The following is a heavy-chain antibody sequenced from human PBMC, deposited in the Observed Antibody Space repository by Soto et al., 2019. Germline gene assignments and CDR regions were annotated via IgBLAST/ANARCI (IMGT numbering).Heavy chain of an antibody. CDR3: AGGRGCSSTSCPGYYYIDV. CDR2: IYYSGST. Sequence: PSETLSLTCTVSGGSISSGGYYWSWIRQHPGKGLEWIGYIYYSGSTYYNPSLKSRVTISVDTSKNQFSLKLSSVTAADTAVYYCAGGRGCSSTSCPGYYYIDVWGKGTTVTVSS. V-gene: IGHV4-31*03. J-gene: IGHJ6*03. D-gene: IGHD2-2*01. CDR1: GGSISSGGYY.